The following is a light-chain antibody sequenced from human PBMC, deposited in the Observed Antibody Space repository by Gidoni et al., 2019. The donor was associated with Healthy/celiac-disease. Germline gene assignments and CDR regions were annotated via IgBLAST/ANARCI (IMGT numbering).Light chain of an antibody. CDR1: QSVSSSY. J-gene: IGKJ2*01. V-gene: IGKV3-20*01. CDR3: QQYGSSPWT. CDR2: GAS. Sequence: EIVLTQSPGTLSLSPGARATLSCRASQSVSSSYLAWYQQKPGQAPRLLIYGASSRATGLPDRFSGSGSGTDFTLTISRLEPEDFAVYYCQQYGSSPWTFGQGTKLEIK.